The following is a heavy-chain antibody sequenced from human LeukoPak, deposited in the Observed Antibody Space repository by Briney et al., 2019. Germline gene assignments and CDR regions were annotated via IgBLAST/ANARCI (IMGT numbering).Heavy chain of an antibody. CDR3: ARDVDRIRGGWFDP. V-gene: IGHV1-18*01. J-gene: IGHJ5*02. CDR2: ISAYNGNT. Sequence: ASVKVSCMASGYTFTSYGISWVRQAPGQGLEWMGWISAYNGNTNYAQKLQGRVTMTTDTSPSTAYLELRGLRSDDTAVYYCARDVDRIRGGWFDPWGQGTLVTVSS. CDR1: GYTFTSYG. D-gene: IGHD5-12*01.